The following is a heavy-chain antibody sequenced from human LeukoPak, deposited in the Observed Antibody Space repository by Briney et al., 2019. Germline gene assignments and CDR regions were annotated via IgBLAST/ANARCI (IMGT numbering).Heavy chain of an antibody. CDR1: GGSISNYH. V-gene: IGHV4-4*07. Sequence: SETLSLTCTVSGGSISNYHWSWIRQPAGKGLEWIGQIHTSGSTNYNPPLKSRVTMSIDTPENQLSLTIRSVTAADTAVYYSARRDISSGWSFDYWGQGTLVTVSS. D-gene: IGHD6-19*01. J-gene: IGHJ4*02. CDR3: ARRDISSGWSFDY. CDR2: IHTSGST.